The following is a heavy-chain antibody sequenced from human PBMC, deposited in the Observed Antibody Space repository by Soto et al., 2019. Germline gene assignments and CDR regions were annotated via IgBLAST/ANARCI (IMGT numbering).Heavy chain of an antibody. CDR1: GGSVSSGGYS. D-gene: IGHD6-25*01. CDR3: ARGAAANLGYYALDV. Sequence: KPSETLSLTCVVSGGSVSSGGYSWNRIRQPPGKGLEWIGYMYQSGSTYYNPSLKSRVTVSVERSENQFSLKLSSVTAADTAVYYCARGAAANLGYYALDVWGQGTTDTVSS. CDR2: MYQSGST. V-gene: IGHV4-30-2*01. J-gene: IGHJ6*02.